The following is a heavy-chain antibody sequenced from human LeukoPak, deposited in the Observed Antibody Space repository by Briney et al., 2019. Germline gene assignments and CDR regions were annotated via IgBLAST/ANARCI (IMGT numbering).Heavy chain of an antibody. J-gene: IGHJ5*02. V-gene: IGHV3-21*01. CDR1: GFTFSSYT. Sequence: PGGSLRLSCAASGFTFSSYTMTWVRQAPGKGLEWVSSISSSSSYIYYADSVKGRFTISRDNAKNSLYLQMNSLRAEDTAVYYCARGWFGVDYNWFDPWGQGTLVTVSS. CDR2: ISSSSSYI. CDR3: ARGWFGVDYNWFDP. D-gene: IGHD3-10*01.